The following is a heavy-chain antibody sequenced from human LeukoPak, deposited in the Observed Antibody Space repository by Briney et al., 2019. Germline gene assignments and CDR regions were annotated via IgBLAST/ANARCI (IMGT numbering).Heavy chain of an antibody. CDR2: ISYDGSNK. J-gene: IGHJ4*02. V-gene: IGHV3-30-3*01. D-gene: IGHD6-13*01. CDR1: GFTFSSYA. CDR3: ARDRRIAAAGTEGDY. Sequence: GRSLRLSCAASGFTFSSYAMHWVRQAPGKGLEWVAVISYDGSNKYYADSVKGRFTISRDNSKNTLYLQMNSLRAEDTAVYYCARDRRIAAAGTEGDYWGQGTLVTVSS.